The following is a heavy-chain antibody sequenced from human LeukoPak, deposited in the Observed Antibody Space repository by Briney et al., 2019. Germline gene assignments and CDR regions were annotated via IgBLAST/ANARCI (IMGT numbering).Heavy chain of an antibody. D-gene: IGHD4-23*01. Sequence: PSETLSLTCTVSGGSISTINSYWGWIRQPPGKGLEWIGVTLYPGTTFYTPPLKRPVTISAATPKNQFSPGLSPVTAADTAVYYCGRHQGGNSGVDYWGGGSLVFVYS. CDR1: GGSISTINSY. V-gene: IGHV4-39*01. CDR3: GRHQGGNSGVDY. CDR2: TLYPGTT. J-gene: IGHJ4*02.